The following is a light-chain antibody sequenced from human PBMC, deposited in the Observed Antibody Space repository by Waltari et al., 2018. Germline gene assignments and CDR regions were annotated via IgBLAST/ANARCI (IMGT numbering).Light chain of an antibody. J-gene: IGKJ1*01. CDR3: QQRSNWPPWT. CDR1: QSVSTY. Sequence: IVLTQSPATLSLSPGERATLSCRASQSVSTYLAWYQQKPGQAPRLLIYDASNRATGIPARFSGSGSGTDFTLTISSLESEDFAVYYCQQRSNWPPWTCGQGTKVEIK. CDR2: DAS. V-gene: IGKV3-11*01.